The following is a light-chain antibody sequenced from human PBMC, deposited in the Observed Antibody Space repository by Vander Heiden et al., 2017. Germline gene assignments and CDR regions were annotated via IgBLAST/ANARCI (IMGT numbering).Light chain of an antibody. V-gene: IGLV3-19*01. J-gene: IGLJ3*02. CDR1: SLRSYY. Sequence: SSELTQYPAVPVALGQTVRITCQGDSLRSYYASWYQQKPGQAPVLVIYGKNNRPSGIPDRFSGSSSGTTASLTITGAQAEDEADYYCNSRDSSGNHWMFGGGTKLTVL. CDR2: GKN. CDR3: NSRDSSGNHWM.